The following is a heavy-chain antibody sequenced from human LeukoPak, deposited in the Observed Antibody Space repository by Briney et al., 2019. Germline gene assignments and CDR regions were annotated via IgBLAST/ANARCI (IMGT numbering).Heavy chain of an antibody. V-gene: IGHV4-4*02. D-gene: IGHD5-24*01. CDR3: AREHNGYNSD. CDR1: GGSTSSSNW. Sequence: SETLSLTCAVSGGSTSSSNWWSWVRQPPGKGLEWIGEIYHSGTTNYNPSLKSRVTISLDKSKNQFSLKLSFVTAADTAVYYCAREHNGYNSDWGQGTLVTVSS. CDR2: IYHSGTT. J-gene: IGHJ4*02.